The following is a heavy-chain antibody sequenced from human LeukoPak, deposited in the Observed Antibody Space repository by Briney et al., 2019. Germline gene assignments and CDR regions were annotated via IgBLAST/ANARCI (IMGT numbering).Heavy chain of an antibody. CDR3: AIGDPIAAPGSFDY. D-gene: IGHD6-6*01. J-gene: IGHJ4*02. CDR2: ISGSGGST. V-gene: IGHV3-23*01. Sequence: GGSLRLSCAASGFTFSGYSMTWVRQAPGKGLEWVSAISGSGGSTYYADSVKGRFTISRDNSKNTLYLQMNSLRAEDTAVYYCAIGDPIAAPGSFDYWGQGTLVTVSS. CDR1: GFTFSGYS.